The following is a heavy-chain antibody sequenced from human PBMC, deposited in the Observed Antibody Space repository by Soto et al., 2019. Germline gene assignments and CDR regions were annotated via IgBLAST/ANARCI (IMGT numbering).Heavy chain of an antibody. CDR2: IIPVFNKA. CDR1: GGSFGSSA. CDR3: GRLRSDWGDAFGL. D-gene: IGHD2-21*01. Sequence: QVQLVQAGADVKKPGSSVKVSCKTSGGSFGSSAISWVRQAPAQGLEWLGEIIPVFNKAYYAQNIKGRLTITADELTGTVFMELSSLRSEDTALYFCGRLRSDWGDAFGLGGLSTVVTVSS. V-gene: IGHV1-69*01. J-gene: IGHJ3*01.